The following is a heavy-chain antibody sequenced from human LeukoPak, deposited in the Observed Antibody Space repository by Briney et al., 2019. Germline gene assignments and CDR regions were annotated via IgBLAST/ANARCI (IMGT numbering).Heavy chain of an antibody. CDR1: GFTFSNYG. CDR2: IKQDGSET. D-gene: IGHD3-10*01. J-gene: IGHJ5*02. Sequence: PGGTLRLSCAASGFTFSNYGMIWVRQAPGKGLEYMASIKQDGSETYYVDSVKGRFTISRDNAKNSLYLQMNSLRAEDTAVYYCARDRVQGWAFDPWGQGTLVTVSS. V-gene: IGHV3-7*01. CDR3: ARDRVQGWAFDP.